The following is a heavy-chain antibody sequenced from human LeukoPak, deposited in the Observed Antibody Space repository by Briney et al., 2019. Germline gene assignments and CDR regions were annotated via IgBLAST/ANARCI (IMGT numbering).Heavy chain of an antibody. D-gene: IGHD3-22*01. CDR3: ARHISYYYDSSGYS. Sequence: PSETLSLTCNVSGASISTNNYWGWIRQSPGEGLEWIGSIYYSGNTYYNPSLWSRVAISVDTSKNQFSLKLTSVTAADTAVYYCARHISYYYDSSGYSWGQGTLVTVSS. CDR1: GASISTNNY. J-gene: IGHJ4*02. CDR2: IYYSGNT. V-gene: IGHV4-39*01.